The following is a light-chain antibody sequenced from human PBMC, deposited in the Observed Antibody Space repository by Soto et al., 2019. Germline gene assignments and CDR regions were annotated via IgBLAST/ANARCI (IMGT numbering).Light chain of an antibody. V-gene: IGKV1-5*03. J-gene: IGKJ1*01. Sequence: DIQMTQSPSTLPASVGDRVTITCRASQSVDNWLAWFQQKPGKDPKVLIHKAYSLDSGVPSRFSGSGWGTEFTLTITSLQPDDFATYYCQHYSASSPWTFVPGTKVEIK. CDR3: QHYSASSPWT. CDR1: QSVDNW. CDR2: KAY.